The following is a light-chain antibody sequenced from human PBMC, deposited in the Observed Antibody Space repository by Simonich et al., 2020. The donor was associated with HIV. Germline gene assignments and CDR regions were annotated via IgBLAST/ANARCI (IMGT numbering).Light chain of an antibody. CDR1: SSDVGGYNY. J-gene: IGLJ3*02. Sequence: QSALTQPASVSGSPGQSITISCTGTSSDVGGYNYVSWYQQHPGKAPKLMIYDVSNRPSGDSNRFSGSKSGNTASLTISGLQAEDEADYYCCSYAGSSTLVFGGGTKLTVL. V-gene: IGLV2-14*03. CDR2: DVS. CDR3: CSYAGSSTLV.